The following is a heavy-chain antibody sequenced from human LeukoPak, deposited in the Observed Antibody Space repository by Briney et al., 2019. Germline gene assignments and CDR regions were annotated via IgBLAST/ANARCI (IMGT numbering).Heavy chain of an antibody. D-gene: IGHD2-15*01. J-gene: IGHJ4*02. CDR3: ARVGEYCSGASCFDY. CDR2: ISAYSGNT. V-gene: IGHV1-18*04. CDR1: GYTFTGYY. Sequence: ASVKVSCKASGYTFTGYYIHWVRQAPGQGLEWVGWISAYSGNTDYAQKFQGRVTMTTDTSTSTAYMELRSLRSDDTAVYYCARVGEYCSGASCFDYWGPGTLVTVSS.